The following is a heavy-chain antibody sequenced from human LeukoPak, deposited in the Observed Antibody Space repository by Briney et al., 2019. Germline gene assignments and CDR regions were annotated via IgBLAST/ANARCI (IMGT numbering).Heavy chain of an antibody. CDR2: INAEATNP. J-gene: IGHJ5*02. Sequence: GGSLRLSCAASGFSLDSYWMHWVRQAPGKGLVWVSRINAEATNPPYADSVKGRFTISRDNAKNILYLQMNSLRAEDTALYYCARASSRGYCSSTSCSYNWFDPWGQGTLVTVSS. D-gene: IGHD2-2*01. CDR3: ARASSRGYCSSTSCSYNWFDP. V-gene: IGHV3-74*01. CDR1: GFSLDSYW.